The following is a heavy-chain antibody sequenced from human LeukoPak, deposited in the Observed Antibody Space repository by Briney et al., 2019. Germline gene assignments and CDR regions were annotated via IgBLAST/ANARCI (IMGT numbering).Heavy chain of an antibody. Sequence: PGGSLRLSCAVSGFTFSSYWMNWVCQAPGKGLEWVANIKQDGGAMYYVDSVKGRFTVSRDNAKNSLYLQMNSLRAEDTAVYYCARDLSSTSSYAMDVWGQGTTVTVSS. CDR2: IKQDGGAM. V-gene: IGHV3-7*05. CDR1: GFTFSSYW. D-gene: IGHD2-2*01. CDR3: ARDLSSTSSYAMDV. J-gene: IGHJ6*02.